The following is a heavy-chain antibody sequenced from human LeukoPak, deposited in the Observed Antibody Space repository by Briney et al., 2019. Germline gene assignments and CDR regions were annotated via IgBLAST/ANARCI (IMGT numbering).Heavy chain of an antibody. CDR1: GFTFSTYA. Sequence: TGGSLRLSCAASGFTFSTYALSWVRQAPGKGLEWVAVISYDGSNKYYADSVKGRFTISRDNSKNTLYLQMNSLRLEDTAVYYCARDRGRWVDYWGQGTLVTVSS. J-gene: IGHJ4*02. D-gene: IGHD4-23*01. CDR3: ARDRGRWVDY. V-gene: IGHV3-30*04. CDR2: ISYDGSNK.